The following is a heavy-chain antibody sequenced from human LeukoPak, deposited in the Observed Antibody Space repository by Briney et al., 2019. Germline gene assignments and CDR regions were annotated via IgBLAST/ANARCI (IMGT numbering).Heavy chain of an antibody. V-gene: IGHV3-9*01. CDR1: GFTFDDYA. J-gene: IGHJ6*03. D-gene: IGHD1-26*01. CDR3: ARVGADYSGSYPYYYYYMDV. CDR2: ISWNSGSI. Sequence: PGGSLRLSCAASGFTFDDYAMHWVRQAPGKGLEWVSGISWNSGSIGYADSVKGRFTISRDNAKNSLYLQMNSLRAEDTAVYYCARVGADYSGSYPYYYYYMDVWGKGTTVTISS.